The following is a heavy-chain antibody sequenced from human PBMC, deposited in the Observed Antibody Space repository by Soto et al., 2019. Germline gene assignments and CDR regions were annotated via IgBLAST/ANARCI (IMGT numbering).Heavy chain of an antibody. CDR3: ARLGPQLERPDAFDI. CDR2: IYPGDSDT. CDR1: GYRFTSYW. J-gene: IGHJ3*02. Sequence: GESLKISCQGSGYRFTSYWIGWVRQMPGRGLEWMGIIYPGDSDTRYSPYFQGQVTISADKSISTAYPQWSSLKASDTAMYYCARLGPQLERPDAFDIWGQGTMVTVSS. V-gene: IGHV5-51*01. D-gene: IGHD3-3*01.